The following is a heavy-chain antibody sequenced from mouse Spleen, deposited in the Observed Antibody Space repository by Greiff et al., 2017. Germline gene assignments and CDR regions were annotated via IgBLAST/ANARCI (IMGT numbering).Heavy chain of an antibody. CDR1: GFTFSDYY. CDR2: ISNGGGST. J-gene: IGHJ4*01. CDR3: ARHNAIGAMDY. V-gene: IGHV5-12*02. Sequence: EVHLVESGGGLVQPGGSLKLSCATSGFTFSDYYMYWVRQTPEKRLEWVAYISNGGGSTYYPDTVKGRFTISRDNAKNTLYRQMSRLKSEDTAMYYCARHNAIGAMDYWGQGTSVTVSS.